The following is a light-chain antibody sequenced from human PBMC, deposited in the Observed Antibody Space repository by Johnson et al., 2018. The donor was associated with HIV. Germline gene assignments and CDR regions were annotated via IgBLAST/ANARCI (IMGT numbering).Light chain of an antibody. CDR2: DNN. Sequence: QSVLTQSPSVSAAPGQKVTISCSGSSSNIGNNYVSWYQHLPGTAPKLLIYDNNKRPSGIPDRFSGSKSGTSATLGITGLQTGDEADYYCGTWDSSLSAGPLYVFGTGTKVTCL. V-gene: IGLV1-51*01. CDR3: GTWDSSLSAGPLYV. CDR1: SSNIGNNY. J-gene: IGLJ1*01.